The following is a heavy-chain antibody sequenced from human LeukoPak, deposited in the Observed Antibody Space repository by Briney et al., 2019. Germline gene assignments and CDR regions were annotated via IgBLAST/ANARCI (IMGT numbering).Heavy chain of an antibody. D-gene: IGHD2-15*01. Sequence: GGSLKLSCAASGFTFSSYSMNWVRQAPGKGLEWVSSISSSSSSYIYYADSVKGRFTISRDNAKNSLYLQMNSLRAEDTAVYYCARGYCSGGSCYSVARHYFDYWGQGTLVTVSS. J-gene: IGHJ4*02. CDR1: GFTFSSYS. CDR3: ARGYCSGGSCYSVARHYFDY. V-gene: IGHV3-21*01. CDR2: ISSSSSSYI.